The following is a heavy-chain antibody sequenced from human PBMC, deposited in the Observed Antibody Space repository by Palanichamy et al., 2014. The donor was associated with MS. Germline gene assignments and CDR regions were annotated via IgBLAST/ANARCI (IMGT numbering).Heavy chain of an antibody. J-gene: IGHJ4*02. Sequence: DVQLVESWGRRWYTPGGSLRLSCTASGFGFSGYTMNWVRQAPGKGLEWVSYISSSRSNIYYADSVKGRFTISRDNAKNSLYLHMNSLRDEDTAVYYCARDRRTHPGNYFDFWGQGTLVTVSS. CDR2: ISSSRSNI. CDR3: ARDRRTHPGNYFDF. CDR1: GFGFSGYT. V-gene: IGHV3-48*02.